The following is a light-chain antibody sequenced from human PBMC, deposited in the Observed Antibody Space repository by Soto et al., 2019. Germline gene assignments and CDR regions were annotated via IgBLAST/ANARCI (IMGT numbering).Light chain of an antibody. Sequence: DIQMTQSPSTLSASVGDRVTITCRASQSISSWLAWYQQKPGKAPKLLIYDASTLERGVPSRFSGSESGTEFTLTITSLQADDFATYYCQQYDKYWTFGQGTKVDIK. CDR1: QSISSW. J-gene: IGKJ1*01. V-gene: IGKV1-5*01. CDR3: QQYDKYWT. CDR2: DAS.